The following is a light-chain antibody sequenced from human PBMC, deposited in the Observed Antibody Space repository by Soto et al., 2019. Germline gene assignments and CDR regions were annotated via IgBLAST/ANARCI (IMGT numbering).Light chain of an antibody. CDR2: EDS. J-gene: IGLJ3*02. CDR1: SSDVGGYNF. V-gene: IGLV2-14*01. Sequence: QSALTQPASVSGSPGQSITISCTGTSSDVGGYNFVSWYQQHPGKAPKLMIYEDSNRPSGVSNRFSGSKPGNTASLTISGLQAEDEADYYCSSYINSSTLVFGGGTKLTVL. CDR3: SSYINSSTLV.